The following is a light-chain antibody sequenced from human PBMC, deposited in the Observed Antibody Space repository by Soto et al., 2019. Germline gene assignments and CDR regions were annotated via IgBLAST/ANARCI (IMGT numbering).Light chain of an antibody. CDR3: ASYAGDVV. CDR1: SSDVGSYNL. CDR2: EGS. Sequence: QSALTQPASVSGSPGQSITISCTGTSSDVGSYNLVSWYQHHPGKAPKLMIYEGSNRPSGVSNRFSGSKSGNTASLTISGLQVEDEADYYCASYAGDVVFGGGTKLTVL. J-gene: IGLJ2*01. V-gene: IGLV2-23*01.